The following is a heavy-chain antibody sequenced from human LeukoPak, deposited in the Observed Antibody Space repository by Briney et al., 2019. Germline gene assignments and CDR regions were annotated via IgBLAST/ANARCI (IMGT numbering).Heavy chain of an antibody. V-gene: IGHV1-69*13. D-gene: IGHD3-16*02. CDR2: IIPIFGTA. CDR3: ALSTTFGGVIAPDFDY. CDR1: GYTFTSFD. J-gene: IGHJ4*02. Sequence: ASVKVSCKASGYTFTSFDFNWVRQAPGQGLEWMGGIIPIFGTANYAQKFQGRVTITADESTSTAYMELSSLRSEDTAVYYCALSTTFGGVIAPDFDYWGQGTLVTVSS.